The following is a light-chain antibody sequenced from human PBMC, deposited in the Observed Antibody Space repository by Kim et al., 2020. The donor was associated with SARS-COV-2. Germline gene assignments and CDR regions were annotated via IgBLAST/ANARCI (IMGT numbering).Light chain of an antibody. J-gene: IGKJ1*01. Sequence: EIVMTQSPATLSVSPGERATLSCRASQSVSNNLAWYQQKPGQAPRLVIFGASTRATGIAARFSGSGSGTDFTLTISSLQSEDFAVYYCQQYNNWPTWTFGQGTKVEIK. CDR2: GAS. V-gene: IGKV3-15*01. CDR3: QQYNNWPTWT. CDR1: QSVSNN.